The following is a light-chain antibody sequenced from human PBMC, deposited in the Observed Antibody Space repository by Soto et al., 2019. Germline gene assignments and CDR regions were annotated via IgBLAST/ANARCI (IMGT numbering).Light chain of an antibody. V-gene: IGLV2-14*01. CDR2: EVS. Sequence: QSVLTQPASVSGSPGQSITISCAGTSSDIGGYNYVSWYQQHPGKAPKVMIYEVSNRPSGVSNRFSGSKSGNTASLTISGLQAEDEADYFCNSYTSSTSRPYVFGTGTKATVL. CDR1: SSDIGGYNY. CDR3: NSYTSSTSRPYV. J-gene: IGLJ1*01.